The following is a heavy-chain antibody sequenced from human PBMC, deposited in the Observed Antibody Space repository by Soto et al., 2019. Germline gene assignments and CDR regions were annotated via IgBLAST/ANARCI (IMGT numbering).Heavy chain of an antibody. CDR2: IIPIFGTA. CDR3: ATRMVRGVIITALKIYGMDV. CDR1: GGTFSSYA. D-gene: IGHD3-10*01. V-gene: IGHV1-69*13. Sequence: SVKVSCKASGGTFSSYAISWVRQAPGQGLEWMGGIIPIFGTASYAQKFQGRVTITADESTSTAYMELSSLRSEDTAVYYCATRMVRGVIITALKIYGMDVWGQGTTVTVSS. J-gene: IGHJ6*02.